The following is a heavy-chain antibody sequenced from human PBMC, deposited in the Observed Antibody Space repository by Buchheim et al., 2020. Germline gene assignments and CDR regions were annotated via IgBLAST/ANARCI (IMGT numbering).Heavy chain of an antibody. CDR3: ARGPNSSGWYQGTNDY. CDR2: INHSGST. Sequence: QVQLQQWGAGLLKPSETLSLTCAVYGGSFSGYYWSWIRQPPGKGLEWIGEINHSGSTNYNPSLKSRVTISVDTSKNQFSLKLSSVTAADTAVYYCARGPNSSGWYQGTNDYWGQGTL. J-gene: IGHJ4*02. CDR1: GGSFSGYY. V-gene: IGHV4-34*01. D-gene: IGHD6-19*01.